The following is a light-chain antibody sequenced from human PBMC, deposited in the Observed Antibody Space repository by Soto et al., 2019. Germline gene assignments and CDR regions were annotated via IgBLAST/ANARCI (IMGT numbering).Light chain of an antibody. J-gene: IGKJ1*01. Sequence: DIVMTQSPLSLPVTPGEPASISCRSSQSLLHSNGYNYLDWYLQKPGQSPQLLIYLGSNRASGVPDRFSGSGSGTDFTLKISRVEAEDVGLYYCMQALQTLWTFGQGTKVEIK. V-gene: IGKV2-28*01. CDR1: QSLLHSNGYNY. CDR3: MQALQTLWT. CDR2: LGS.